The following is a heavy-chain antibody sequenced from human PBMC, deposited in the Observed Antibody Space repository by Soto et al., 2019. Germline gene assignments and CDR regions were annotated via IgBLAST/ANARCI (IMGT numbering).Heavy chain of an antibody. CDR3: ARDIAVAGTGDY. CDR2: IWYDGSNK. CDR1: GFTFSSYG. Sequence: PGGSLRLSCAASGFTFSSYGMHWVRQAPGKGLEWVAVIWYDGSNKYYADTVKGRFTISRDNSKNTLYLQMNSLRAEDTAVYCCARDIAVAGTGDYWGQGTLVTVSS. D-gene: IGHD6-19*01. V-gene: IGHV3-33*01. J-gene: IGHJ4*02.